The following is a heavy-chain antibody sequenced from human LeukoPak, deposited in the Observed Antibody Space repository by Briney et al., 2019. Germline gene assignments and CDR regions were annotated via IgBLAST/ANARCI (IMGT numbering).Heavy chain of an antibody. CDR1: GYTFTSYD. V-gene: IGHV1-8*01. CDR3: ARSASYDSSGYGPPKSPVGAFDI. CDR2: MNPNSGNT. D-gene: IGHD3-22*01. J-gene: IGHJ3*02. Sequence: GASVKVSCKASGYTFTSYDINWVRQATGQGLEWMGWMNPNSGNTGYAQKFEGRVTMTRNTSISTAYMELSSLRSEDTAVYYCARSASYDSSGYGPPKSPVGAFDIWGQGTMVTVSS.